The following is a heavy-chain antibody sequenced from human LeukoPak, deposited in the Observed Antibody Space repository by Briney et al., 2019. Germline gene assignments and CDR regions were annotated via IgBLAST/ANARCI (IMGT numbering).Heavy chain of an antibody. V-gene: IGHV1-69*05. CDR2: IIPIFGTA. J-gene: IGHJ5*02. D-gene: IGHD5-18*01. Sequence: SSVKVSCKASGGTFSSYAISWVRQAPGQGLEWIGGIIPIFGTANYAQKFQGRVTITTDESTSTAYMELSSLRSEDTAVYYCAREGTAMVYNWFDPWGQGTLVTVSS. CDR1: GGTFSSYA. CDR3: AREGTAMVYNWFDP.